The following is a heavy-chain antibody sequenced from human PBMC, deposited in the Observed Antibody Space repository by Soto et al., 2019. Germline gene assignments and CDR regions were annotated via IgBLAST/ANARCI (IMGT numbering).Heavy chain of an antibody. V-gene: IGHV1-46*01. CDR3: ARLFSPSRGSRSRGAAFDY. D-gene: IGHD3-16*01. Sequence: ASVKVSCKAPADTFASYYIHWVRQAPGHGLEWMGIINPNGGSTRFAQTFQGRITMTTDTSTSTVYMELRSLRAEDTAVYYCARLFSPSRGSRSRGAAFDYWGQGTLVTVSS. CDR2: INPNGGST. J-gene: IGHJ4*02. CDR1: ADTFASYY.